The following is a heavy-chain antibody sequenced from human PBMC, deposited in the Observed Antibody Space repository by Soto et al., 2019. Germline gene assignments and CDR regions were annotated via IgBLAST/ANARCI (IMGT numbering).Heavy chain of an antibody. D-gene: IGHD3-10*01. CDR3: ARSHTYGAQRFDY. CDR2: IHDSGST. CDR1: GDSMRTYY. Sequence: TSETLSITCSVSGDSMRTYYWTWIRQPPGKGLEWIGYIHDSGSTDYNPSLTTRLAISLAMSKNQFSLKLSYITAADTAMYFCARSHTYGAQRFDYWGQGILVTVSS. J-gene: IGHJ4*02. V-gene: IGHV4-59*01.